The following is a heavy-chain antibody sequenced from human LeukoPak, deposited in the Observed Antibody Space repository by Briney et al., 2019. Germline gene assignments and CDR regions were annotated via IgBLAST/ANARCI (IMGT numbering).Heavy chain of an antibody. CDR3: ARRGSHLAVAGYYFDY. V-gene: IGHV1-2*02. CDR1: GYTFTGYY. Sequence: ASVKVSCKASGYTFTGYYMHWVRQAPGQGLEWMGWINPNSGGTNYAQKLQGRVTMTRDTSISTAYMELSRLRSDDTAVYYCARRGSHLAVAGYYFDYWGQGTLVTVSS. D-gene: IGHD6-19*01. CDR2: INPNSGGT. J-gene: IGHJ4*02.